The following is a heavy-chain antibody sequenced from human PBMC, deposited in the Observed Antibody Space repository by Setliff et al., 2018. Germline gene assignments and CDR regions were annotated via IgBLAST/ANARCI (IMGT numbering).Heavy chain of an antibody. CDR1: GGSISSYY. D-gene: IGHD3-3*01. Sequence: SETLSLTCTVSGGSISSYYWSWIRQPPGKGLEWIGYIYYSGSTYYNPSLKSRVTISVDTSKNQFSLKLSSVTAADTAVYYCARDGGEYWGQGTLVTVSS. J-gene: IGHJ4*02. CDR3: ARDGGEY. V-gene: IGHV4-59*04. CDR2: IYYSGST.